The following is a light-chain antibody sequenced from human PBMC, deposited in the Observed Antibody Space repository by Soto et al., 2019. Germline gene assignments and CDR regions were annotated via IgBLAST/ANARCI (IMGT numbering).Light chain of an antibody. J-gene: IGKJ4*01. CDR1: QSVSSY. Sequence: EIVLTQSPATLSLSPGERATLSCRASQSVSSYLLWYQQKPGQTPRLLFYDASNRAPGIPDRFSGSGSGTDFTLTISGLEPEDFAEYYCQQYGSPPLTFGGGTKVDIK. V-gene: IGKV3-20*01. CDR2: DAS. CDR3: QQYGSPPLT.